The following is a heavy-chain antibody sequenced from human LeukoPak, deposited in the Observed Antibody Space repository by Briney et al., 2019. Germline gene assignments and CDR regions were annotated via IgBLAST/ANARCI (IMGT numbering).Heavy chain of an antibody. CDR2: ISNNDGST. D-gene: IGHD2/OR15-2a*01. J-gene: IGHJ6*03. CDR1: GFTFSSYA. CDR3: ARNSNRYMDV. Sequence: QTGGSLRLSCAASGFTFSSYAMSWVRQAPGKGLEWVSTISNNDGSTYYADSVKGRFTISRDNGKKTLYLQMNSLRAEDTAVYYCARNSNRYMDVWGKGTTVTVSS. V-gene: IGHV3-23*01.